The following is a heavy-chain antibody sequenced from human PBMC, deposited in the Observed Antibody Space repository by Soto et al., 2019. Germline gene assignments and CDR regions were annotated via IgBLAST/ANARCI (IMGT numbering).Heavy chain of an antibody. Sequence: QVQLVESGGGVVQPGRSLRLSCAASGFTFSSYGMHWVRQAPGKGLEWVAVIWYDGSNKYYADSVKGRFTISRDNSKNTMYLQMNRLRAEDTDVYYCARGAVAGTIDYWGQGTLVTVSS. CDR2: IWYDGSNK. CDR3: ARGAVAGTIDY. J-gene: IGHJ4*02. V-gene: IGHV3-33*01. CDR1: GFTFSSYG. D-gene: IGHD6-19*01.